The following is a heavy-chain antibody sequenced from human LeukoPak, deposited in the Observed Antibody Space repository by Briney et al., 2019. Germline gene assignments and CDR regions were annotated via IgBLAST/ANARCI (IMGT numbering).Heavy chain of an antibody. Sequence: TGGSLRLSCAASGFTFSGYAMSWVRQAPGKGLEWVSAISGSGGSTYYADSVKGRFTISRDNSKNTLYLQMNSLRAEDTAVYYCAKDAYGSGSYPDYWGQGTLVTVSS. V-gene: IGHV3-23*01. CDR3: AKDAYGSGSYPDY. J-gene: IGHJ4*02. CDR1: GFTFSGYA. D-gene: IGHD3-10*01. CDR2: ISGSGGST.